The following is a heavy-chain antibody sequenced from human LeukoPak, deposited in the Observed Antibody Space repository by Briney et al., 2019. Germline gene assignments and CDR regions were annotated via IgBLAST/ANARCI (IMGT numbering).Heavy chain of an antibody. Sequence: GGSLRLSCAASGFTFSSYSMNWVRQAPGKGLEWVSSISSSSSYIHYADSVKGRFTISRDNAKNSLYLQMNSLRAEDTAVYYCAYSQGIVGLDYWGQGTLVTVSS. CDR1: GFTFSSYS. CDR2: ISSSSSYI. D-gene: IGHD3-22*01. CDR3: AYSQGIVGLDY. J-gene: IGHJ4*02. V-gene: IGHV3-21*01.